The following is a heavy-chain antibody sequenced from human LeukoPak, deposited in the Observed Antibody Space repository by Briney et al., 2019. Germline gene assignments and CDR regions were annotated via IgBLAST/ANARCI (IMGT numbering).Heavy chain of an antibody. CDR1: GYSVTSYW. CDR2: IYPGDSDT. V-gene: IGHV5-51*01. D-gene: IGHD4-17*01. J-gene: IGHJ4*02. CDR3: ARLTYGDYDNYFDY. Sequence: GASLMISCTGSGYSVTSYWIGWVRQMPGKGLEWMGIIYPGDSDTRYSPSFQGQVTISADKSISTAYLQWSSLKASDTAMYYCARLTYGDYDNYFDYWGQGTLVTVSS.